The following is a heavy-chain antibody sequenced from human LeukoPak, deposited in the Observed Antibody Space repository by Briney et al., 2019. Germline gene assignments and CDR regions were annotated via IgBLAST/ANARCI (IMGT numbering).Heavy chain of an antibody. Sequence: SETLSLTCTVSGGSISSYYWSWIRQPPGKGLGWIGYIYYSGSTNYNPSLKSRVTISVDTSKNQFSLKLSSVTAADTAVYYCARQVIGVVRDFIDYWGQGTLVTVSS. CDR1: GGSISSYY. J-gene: IGHJ4*02. CDR3: ARQVIGVVRDFIDY. CDR2: IYYSGST. D-gene: IGHD2-15*01. V-gene: IGHV4-59*08.